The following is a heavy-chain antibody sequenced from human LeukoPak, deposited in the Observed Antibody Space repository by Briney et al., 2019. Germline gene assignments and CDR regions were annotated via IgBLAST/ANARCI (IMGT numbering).Heavy chain of an antibody. V-gene: IGHV3-9*01. CDR3: ARARYLGLTDGAAERGAFDV. CDR1: GFIFDAYA. CDR2: ISWNSGSI. D-gene: IGHD5-24*01. Sequence: PGGSLRLSCAASGFIFDAYAMHWVRQVPGKGLEWVSGISWNSGSIGFADSVKGRFTISRGNAKNSLFLQINSLTLEDTALYYCARARYLGLTDGAAERGAFDVWGRGTMVTVSS. J-gene: IGHJ3*01.